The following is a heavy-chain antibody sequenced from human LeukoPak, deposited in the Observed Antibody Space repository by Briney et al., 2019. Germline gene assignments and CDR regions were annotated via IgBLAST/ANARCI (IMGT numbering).Heavy chain of an antibody. V-gene: IGHV3-13*04. CDR3: ARVSLSTSGYDDALEI. J-gene: IGHJ3*02. Sequence: PGGSLRLSCAASGFTLSNYDMHWVRQPTGKGLEWVSAIGRHGDIYYAASVKGRFTISREYAKNSLYLQMNSLRVGDTAVYYCARVSLSTSGYDDALEIWGQGTVVTVSS. CDR2: IGRHGDI. CDR1: GFTLSNYD. D-gene: IGHD5-12*01.